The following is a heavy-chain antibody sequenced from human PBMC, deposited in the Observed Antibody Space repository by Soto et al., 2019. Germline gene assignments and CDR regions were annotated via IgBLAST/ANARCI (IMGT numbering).Heavy chain of an antibody. D-gene: IGHD3-10*01. J-gene: IGHJ4*02. CDR1: GGSFSGYY. V-gene: IGHV4-34*01. CDR3: ARGRITMVRGVRFDY. CDR2: INHSGST. Sequence: QVQLQQWGAGLLKPSETLSLTCAVYGGSFSGYYWSWIRQPPGKGPEWIGEINHSGSTNYNPSLKSRVTISVDTSKNQFSLKLSSVTAADTAVYYCARGRITMVRGVRFDYWGQGTLVTVSS.